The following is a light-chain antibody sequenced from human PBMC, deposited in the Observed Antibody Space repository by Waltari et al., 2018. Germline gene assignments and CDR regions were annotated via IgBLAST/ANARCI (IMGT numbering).Light chain of an antibody. Sequence: EIVLTQSPATLSLSPGERATLSCRASESVSNSLVWYQQKPGQAPRLLIFDASNRATGIPARFSGSGSGTDFTLTISSLEPEDFAVYYCQQRLKWPPITFGQGTRLEIK. J-gene: IGKJ5*01. CDR1: ESVSNS. CDR2: DAS. V-gene: IGKV3-11*01. CDR3: QQRLKWPPIT.